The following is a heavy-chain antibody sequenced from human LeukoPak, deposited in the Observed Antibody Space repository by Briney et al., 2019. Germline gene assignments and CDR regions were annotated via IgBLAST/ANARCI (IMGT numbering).Heavy chain of an antibody. V-gene: IGHV3-48*04. J-gene: IGHJ4*02. CDR1: GFTFSSYW. CDR3: ARMFEF. Sequence: GGSLRLSCAASGFTFSSYWMTWVRQAPGKGLEWVSYISSSGSTTYYADSVKGRFTISRDNAKNSLFLQMNSLRAEDTAVYFCARMFEFWGQGTLVTVSS. CDR2: ISSSGSTT.